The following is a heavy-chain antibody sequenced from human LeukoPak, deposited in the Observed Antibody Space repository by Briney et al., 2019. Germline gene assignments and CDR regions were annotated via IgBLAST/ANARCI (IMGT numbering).Heavy chain of an antibody. CDR1: GGSISSGGYY. Sequence: PSQTLSLTCTVSGGSISSGGYYWSWIRQHPGKGLEWIGYIYYSGSTNYNPSLKSRVTISVDTSKNQFSLKLSSVTAADTAVYYCARESSGYDWGFDYWGQGTLVTVSS. V-gene: IGHV4-61*08. J-gene: IGHJ4*02. D-gene: IGHD5-12*01. CDR3: ARESSGYDWGFDY. CDR2: IYYSGST.